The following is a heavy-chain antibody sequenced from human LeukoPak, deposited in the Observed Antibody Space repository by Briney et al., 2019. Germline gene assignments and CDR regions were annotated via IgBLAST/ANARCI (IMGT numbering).Heavy chain of an antibody. Sequence: GGSLRLSCAASGFTFSSYEMNWVRQAPGKGLEWVSYISSSGSTIYYADSEKGRFTISRDNAKNSLYLQMNSLRAEDTAVYYCARGEGYYYDSSGYYWGQGTLVTVSS. J-gene: IGHJ4*02. V-gene: IGHV3-48*03. CDR2: ISSSGSTI. D-gene: IGHD3-22*01. CDR1: GFTFSSYE. CDR3: ARGEGYYYDSSGYY.